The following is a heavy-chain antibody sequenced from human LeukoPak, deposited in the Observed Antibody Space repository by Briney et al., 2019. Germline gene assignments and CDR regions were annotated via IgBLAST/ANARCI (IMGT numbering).Heavy chain of an antibody. D-gene: IGHD1-26*01. J-gene: IGHJ2*01. CDR2: ISYSGST. CDR3: ARRVYSGSYNWYFDL. CDR1: GGSISTSTYY. V-gene: IGHV4-39*01. Sequence: SETLSLTCTVSGGSISTSTYYWGLIRQPPGKGPEWIGSISYSGSTYNNPSLKSRVTISVDTSKNQFSLKLSSVTAPDTAVYYCARRVYSGSYNWYFDLWGRGTLVTVS.